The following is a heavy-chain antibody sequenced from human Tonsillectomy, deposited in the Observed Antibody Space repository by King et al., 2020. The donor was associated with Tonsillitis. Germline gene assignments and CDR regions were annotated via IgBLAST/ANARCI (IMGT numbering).Heavy chain of an antibody. CDR2: VDYSWST. CDR3: ARHDYCSGGSCLWFDY. CDR1: GCSISSSSYY. J-gene: IGHJ4*02. D-gene: IGHD2-15*01. V-gene: IGHV4-39*01. Sequence: QLQESGPGLVKPSGTLSLTCTVSGCSISSSSYYLGWIRQPPGKGLEWIGGVDYSWSTYYNPSLQSRVTLSVDTSKNQFSLKLSSVTAADTAVYYCARHDYCSGGSCLWFDYWGQGTLVTVSS.